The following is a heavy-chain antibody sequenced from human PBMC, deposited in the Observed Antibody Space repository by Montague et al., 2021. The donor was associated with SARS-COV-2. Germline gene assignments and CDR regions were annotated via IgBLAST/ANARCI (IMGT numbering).Heavy chain of an antibody. Sequence: SLRLSCAASGFTSSNAWMSWVRQAPGKGLEWVGRIKSKTDGGTTDYAAPVKGRFTISRDDNKNTLYLQMNSLKIEDTAVYFCTTTPTFRPPYYYYGMDVWGQGTTVTVSS. J-gene: IGHJ6*02. D-gene: IGHD1-14*01. CDR2: IKSKTDGGTT. CDR3: TTTPTFRPPYYYYGMDV. V-gene: IGHV3-15*01. CDR1: GFTSSNAW.